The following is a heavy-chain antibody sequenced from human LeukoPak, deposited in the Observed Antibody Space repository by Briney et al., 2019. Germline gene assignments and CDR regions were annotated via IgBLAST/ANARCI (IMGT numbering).Heavy chain of an antibody. Sequence: NPSETLSLTCTVSGGSINSTSYYWGWIRQPPGKGLEWIGNIYYSGSTYYNPSLKSRVTISVDRSKNQFSLELSSVTAADTAVYYCARAYSSSFLVDYWGQGTLVTVSS. CDR3: ARAYSSSFLVDY. CDR1: GGSINSTSYY. CDR2: IYYSGST. J-gene: IGHJ4*02. V-gene: IGHV4-39*07. D-gene: IGHD6-13*01.